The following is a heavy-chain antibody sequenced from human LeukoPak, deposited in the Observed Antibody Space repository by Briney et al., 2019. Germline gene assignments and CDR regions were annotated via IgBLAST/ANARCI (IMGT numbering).Heavy chain of an antibody. CDR1: GFTFSSYW. CDR2: INSDGSST. CDR3: ARGRSSIWQNFGHYYYYMDV. J-gene: IGHJ6*03. D-gene: IGHD6-13*01. Sequence: GGSLRLSCAASGFTFSSYWMQWVRQAPGKGLVWVSRINSDGSSTSYADSVKGRFTLSRDNAQHTLYMQMNSLRGEDTAVYYCARGRSSIWQNFGHYYYYMDVWGKGTTVTVSS. V-gene: IGHV3-74*01.